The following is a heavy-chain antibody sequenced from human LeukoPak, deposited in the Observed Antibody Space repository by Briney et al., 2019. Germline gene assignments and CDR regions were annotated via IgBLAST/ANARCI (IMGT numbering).Heavy chain of an antibody. CDR2: INGKRGGT. Sequence: ASVTVSCKASGFTFTDHYMHWVRQAPGQGLEWKGWINGKRGGTNYAQNFQDRVTMTRDTSTSTVYMELSRLTVNDTAVYYCARDHDWGVDYWGQGTLVTVSS. CDR1: GFTFTDHY. J-gene: IGHJ4*02. D-gene: IGHD7-27*01. V-gene: IGHV1-2*02. CDR3: ARDHDWGVDY.